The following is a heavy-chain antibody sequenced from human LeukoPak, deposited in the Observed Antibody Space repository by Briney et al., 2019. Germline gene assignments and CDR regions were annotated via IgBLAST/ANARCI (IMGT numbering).Heavy chain of an antibody. CDR3: ARGRGQRTAAAGLRLGELRPTGDDAFDI. CDR2: ISTYNGNT. V-gene: IGHV1-18*01. J-gene: IGHJ3*02. Sequence: ASETVSRKSSGYTFTSNGTSWVRLAPAQGQERMGLISTYNGNTNNAQQPHGRVTMTTDTSTSSAYMELRSLRSDDTAVYYCARGRGQRTAAAGLRLGELRPTGDDAFDIWGQGTMVTVSS. CDR1: GYTFTSNG. D-gene: IGHD3-16*01.